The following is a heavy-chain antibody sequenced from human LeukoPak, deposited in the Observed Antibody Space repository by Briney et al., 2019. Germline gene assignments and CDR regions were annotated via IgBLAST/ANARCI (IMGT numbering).Heavy chain of an antibody. J-gene: IGHJ4*02. CDR1: GYTFTSYA. CDR2: INAGNGNT. V-gene: IGHV1-3*01. D-gene: IGHD3-3*01. Sequence: ASVIVSCKASGYTFTSYAMHWVRQAPGQRLEWMGWINAGNGNTKYSQKFQGRATITRDTSASTAYMELSSLRSEDTAVYFCARGLWSAHRREYYFDSWGQGTLVTVSS. CDR3: ARGLWSAHRREYYFDS.